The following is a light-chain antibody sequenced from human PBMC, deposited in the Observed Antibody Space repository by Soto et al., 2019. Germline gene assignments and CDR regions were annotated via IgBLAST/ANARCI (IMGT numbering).Light chain of an antibody. CDR1: QSISDW. CDR3: QEYKSAT. CDR2: DAS. J-gene: IGKJ2*01. Sequence: DIQMTQSPSTLSASVGDRVTITCRASQSISDWLAWYQQIPGRAPKLLIYDASTLKSGVPSRFSGSGSGTEFILTNSILQPDDSATSYCQEYKSATFGQGTKLQIK. V-gene: IGKV1-5*01.